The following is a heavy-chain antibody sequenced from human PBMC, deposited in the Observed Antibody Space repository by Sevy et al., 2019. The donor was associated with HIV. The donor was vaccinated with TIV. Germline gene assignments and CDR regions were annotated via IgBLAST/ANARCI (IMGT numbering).Heavy chain of an antibody. D-gene: IGHD3-22*01. Sequence: ASVKVSCKASGYTSTDYGVSWVRQAPGQGLERMGWISAYNDYTNYAQKFQDRVTVTTDKSTSTTHMELRSLRSDDTAVYYCARVAYHSSGYKVDYWGQGTLVTVSS. V-gene: IGHV1-18*01. CDR3: ARVAYHSSGYKVDY. CDR1: GYTSTDYG. CDR2: ISAYNDYT. J-gene: IGHJ4*02.